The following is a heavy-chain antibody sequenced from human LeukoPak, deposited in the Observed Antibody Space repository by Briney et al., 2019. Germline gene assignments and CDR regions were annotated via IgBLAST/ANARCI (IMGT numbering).Heavy chain of an antibody. D-gene: IGHD4-11*01. Sequence: GASVKVSCKASGYTFTSYDINWVLQATGHGLEWMGWMNPNSGNTGYAQKFQGRVTITRNTSISTAYMELSSLRSEDTAVYYCARGSVTNHYYYYMDVWGKGTTVTVSS. CDR1: GYTFTSYD. V-gene: IGHV1-8*03. CDR3: ARGSVTNHYYYYMDV. CDR2: MNPNSGNT. J-gene: IGHJ6*03.